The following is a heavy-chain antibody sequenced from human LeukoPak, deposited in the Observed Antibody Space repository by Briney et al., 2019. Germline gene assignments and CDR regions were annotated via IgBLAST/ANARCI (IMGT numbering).Heavy chain of an antibody. V-gene: IGHV1-3*03. Sequence: ASVKVSCKASGYTFTSYAMHWVRQAPGQRLEWMGWINAGNGNTKYSQEFQGRVTITRDTSASTAYMELSSLRSEDMAVYYCARGRRIAVAGTYYYYYMDVWGKGTTVTVSS. CDR2: INAGNGNT. CDR3: ARGRRIAVAGTYYYYYMDV. J-gene: IGHJ6*03. D-gene: IGHD6-19*01. CDR1: GYTFTSYA.